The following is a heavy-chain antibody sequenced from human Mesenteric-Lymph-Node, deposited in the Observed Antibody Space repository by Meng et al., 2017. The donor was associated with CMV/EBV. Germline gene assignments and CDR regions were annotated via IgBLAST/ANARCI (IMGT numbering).Heavy chain of an antibody. V-gene: IGHV4-28*01. CDR2: IYSSGTS. CDR3: ARSSAGTYYYDY. J-gene: IGHJ4*02. CDR1: GYSLSSTSW. Sequence: CTVSGYSLSSTSWWGWIRQPPGKGLEWIGYIYSSGTSYDNPSLKSRVTMSVDTSKNQFSLKLTSVTAVDTAVYFCARSSAGTYYYDYWGQGTLVTVSS. D-gene: IGHD3-16*01.